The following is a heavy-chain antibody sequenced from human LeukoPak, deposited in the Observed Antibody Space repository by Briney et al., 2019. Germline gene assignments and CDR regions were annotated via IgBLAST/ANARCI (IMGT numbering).Heavy chain of an antibody. D-gene: IGHD6-13*01. CDR2: IRIKIDGGTT. J-gene: IGHJ4*02. V-gene: IGHV3-15*01. CDR1: GLTLSNAW. Sequence: GGSLRLSCAASGLTLSNAWMRWVRQAPGKGLEWIGRIRIKIDGGTTDYAAPVKGRFTISRDDSKNTLYLQMNSLKTEDTAVYYCTTDLYQQSPLDYWGQGTLVTVSP. CDR3: TTDLYQQSPLDY.